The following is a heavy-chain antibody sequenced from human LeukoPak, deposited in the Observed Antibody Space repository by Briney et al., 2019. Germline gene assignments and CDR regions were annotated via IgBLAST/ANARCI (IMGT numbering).Heavy chain of an antibody. CDR2: ISYDGSNK. CDR1: GFTFGNYG. D-gene: IGHD3-9*01. J-gene: IGHJ3*02. V-gene: IGHV3-30*18. Sequence: GGSLRLSCAASGFTFGNYGMHWVRQAPGKGLDWVAVISYDGSNKYYADSVKGRFTISRDNSKNTLYLQMNSLRAEDTAVYYCAKVRYFGPSAFDIWGQGTMVTVSS. CDR3: AKVRYFGPSAFDI.